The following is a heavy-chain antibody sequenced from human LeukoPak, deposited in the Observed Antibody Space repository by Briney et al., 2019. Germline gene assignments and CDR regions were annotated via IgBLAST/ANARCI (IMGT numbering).Heavy chain of an antibody. Sequence: GSVKVSCKASGYTFTSYGISWVRQAPGQGLEWMGWISAYNGNTNYAQKLQGRVTMTTDTSTSTAYMELRSLRSDDTAVYYCARDPRKGYCSSTSCPYYYYMDVWGKGTTVTVSS. V-gene: IGHV1-18*01. D-gene: IGHD2-2*01. CDR3: ARDPRKGYCSSTSCPYYYYMDV. J-gene: IGHJ6*03. CDR2: ISAYNGNT. CDR1: GYTFTSYG.